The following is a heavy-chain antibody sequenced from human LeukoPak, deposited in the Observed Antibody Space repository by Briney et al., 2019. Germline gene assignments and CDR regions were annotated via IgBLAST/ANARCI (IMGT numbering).Heavy chain of an antibody. CDR2: IYYSGST. J-gene: IGHJ4*02. D-gene: IGHD3-22*01. CDR1: GGSISSSSYY. V-gene: IGHV4-39*01. Sequence: PSETLSLTCTVSGGSISSSSYYWGWIRQPPGKGLEWIGSIYYSGSTYYSPSLKSRVTISVDTSKNQFSLKLSSVTAADTAVYYCARHSSGHYLVDYWGQGTLVTVSS. CDR3: ARHSSGHYLVDY.